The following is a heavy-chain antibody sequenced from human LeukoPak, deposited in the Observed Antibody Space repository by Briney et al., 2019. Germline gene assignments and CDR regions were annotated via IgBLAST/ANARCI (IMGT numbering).Heavy chain of an antibody. CDR1: GFTFSSYA. CDR3: AXXDXXXXXXDX. Sequence: GGSLRLSCAASGFTFSSYAMHWVRQAPGKGLEYVSAISSNGGSTYYANSVKGRFTISGDNSKNTLYLQMGSLRAEDMAVYYCAXXDXXXXXXDXXXXGXLVTV. CDR2: ISSNGGST. J-gene: IGHJ4*02. V-gene: IGHV3-64*01.